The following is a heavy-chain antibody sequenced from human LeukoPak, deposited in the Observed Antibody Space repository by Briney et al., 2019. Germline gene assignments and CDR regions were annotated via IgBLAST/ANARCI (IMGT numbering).Heavy chain of an antibody. Sequence: PGGSLRLSCAASGLTFSSYSMNWVRQAPGKGLEWVSSISSSSSYIYYADSVKGRFTISRDNAKNSLYLQTNSLRAKDTAVYYCARADSSGRGAFDIWGQGTMVTVSS. J-gene: IGHJ3*02. CDR1: GLTFSSYS. D-gene: IGHD6-25*01. CDR2: ISSSSSYI. V-gene: IGHV3-21*01. CDR3: ARADSSGRGAFDI.